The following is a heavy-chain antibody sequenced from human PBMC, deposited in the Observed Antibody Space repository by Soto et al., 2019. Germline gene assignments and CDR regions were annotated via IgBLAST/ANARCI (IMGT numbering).Heavy chain of an antibody. Sequence: QVKLVQSGTEVKKPGASVKVSCKASGYSFGTSGISWVRQAPGQGLEWMGWISAYNGNTNYDQKLQDRATMTTDTSTNTAYLELRSLRSADTAVYYCARAGQYYDSSGYANWGQGTLVTVSS. V-gene: IGHV1-18*01. D-gene: IGHD3-22*01. CDR3: ARAGQYYDSSGYAN. CDR2: ISAYNGNT. J-gene: IGHJ4*02. CDR1: GYSFGTSG.